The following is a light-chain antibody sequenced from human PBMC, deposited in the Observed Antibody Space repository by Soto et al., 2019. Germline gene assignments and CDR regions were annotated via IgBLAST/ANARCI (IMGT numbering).Light chain of an antibody. CDR1: QSVNSN. CDR3: QQYGSSRT. V-gene: IGKV3-15*01. J-gene: IGKJ1*01. Sequence: ETVMTQSPATLSVSPGERATLSCRASQSVNSNLAWYQQKLGQAPRVLIYGASTRATGIPDRFSGSGSGTEFILTISSLQSEDFAVYYCQQYGSSRTFGQGTKVKIK. CDR2: GAS.